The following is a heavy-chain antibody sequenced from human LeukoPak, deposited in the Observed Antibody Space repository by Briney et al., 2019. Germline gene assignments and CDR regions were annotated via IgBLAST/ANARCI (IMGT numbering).Heavy chain of an antibody. CDR3: ARGRIQLWLPDY. J-gene: IGHJ4*02. D-gene: IGHD5-18*01. Sequence: RASVKVSCKASGYTFPTSGISWVRQAPGQGLEWMGWISVYNHNTNYSQKFQGRVTITRDTSASTAYMELSSLRSEDTAVYYCARGRIQLWLPDYWGQGTLVTVSS. CDR2: ISVYNHNT. CDR1: GYTFPTSG. V-gene: IGHV1-18*01.